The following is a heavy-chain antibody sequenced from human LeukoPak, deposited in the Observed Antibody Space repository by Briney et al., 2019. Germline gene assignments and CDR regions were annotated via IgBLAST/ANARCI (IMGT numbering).Heavy chain of an antibody. Sequence: GGSLRLSCAASGFTFSTYSMNWVRQAPGKGLEWVSSISSSSAYIYYADSVKGRFTISRDNAKNSLYLQMNSLRAEDTAVYYCARVGYYDSVPDYWGQGTLVTVSS. J-gene: IGHJ4*02. V-gene: IGHV3-21*01. CDR3: ARVGYYDSVPDY. D-gene: IGHD3-22*01. CDR2: ISSSSAYI. CDR1: GFTFSTYS.